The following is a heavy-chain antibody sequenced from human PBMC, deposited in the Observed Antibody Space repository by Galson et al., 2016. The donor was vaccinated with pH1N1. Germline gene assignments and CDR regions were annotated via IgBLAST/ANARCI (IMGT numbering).Heavy chain of an antibody. D-gene: IGHD3-3*01. CDR3: VRALWSGSFL. CDR2: INTDGSIT. V-gene: IGHV3-74*01. Sequence: PRLSCAVSGFTFSGYWMHWVRQAPGKGLVWVSHINTDGSITEYADSVRGRFTISRDNPKSTLYLQMNSLRAEDTAIYYCVRALWSGSFLGGQGTLVTVSS. CDR1: GFTFSGYW. J-gene: IGHJ4*02.